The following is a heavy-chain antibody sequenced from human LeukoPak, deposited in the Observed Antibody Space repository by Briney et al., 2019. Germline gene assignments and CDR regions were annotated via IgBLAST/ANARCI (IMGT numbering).Heavy chain of an antibody. V-gene: IGHV3-30*04. Sequence: GGSLRLSCAASGFTFSNYAMHWVRQAPGKGLGLVAVISYDGSNKYFADSVKVRFTISRDNSRNTLYLQMNSLRGEDTAVYYCAREIARYCSGGSCYSNDFWGQGTLVTVSS. CDR2: ISYDGSNK. J-gene: IGHJ4*02. D-gene: IGHD2-15*01. CDR3: AREIARYCSGGSCYSNDF. CDR1: GFTFSNYA.